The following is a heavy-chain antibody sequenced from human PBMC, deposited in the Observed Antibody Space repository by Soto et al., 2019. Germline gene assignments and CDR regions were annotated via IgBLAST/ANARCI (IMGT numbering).Heavy chain of an antibody. J-gene: IGHJ4*02. CDR2: IDPSDSYT. V-gene: IGHV5-10-1*01. CDR1: GYSFTSDW. CDR3: ARHEGRYYDSSGYLPY. D-gene: IGHD3-22*01. Sequence: GESLKISCKGSGYSFTSDWISWGRQMPGKGLEWMGRIDPSDSYTNYSPSFQGHVTISADKSISTAYLQWSSLKASDTAMYYCARHEGRYYDSSGYLPYWGQGTLVTVSS.